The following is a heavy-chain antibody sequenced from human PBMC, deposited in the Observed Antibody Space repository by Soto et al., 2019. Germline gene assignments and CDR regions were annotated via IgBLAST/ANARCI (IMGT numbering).Heavy chain of an antibody. CDR2: VSHDGNKK. J-gene: IGHJ4*02. CDR1: GFTFSSYG. V-gene: IGHV3-30*18. D-gene: IGHD3-9*01. CDR3: AKDVPPSHYDFVPGYLY. Sequence: QVQLVESGGGVVQPGRSLRLSCAASGFTFSSYGMYWVRQAPGKGLEWVAVVSHDGNKKYYADSVKGRFTISRDNSNNXXYLQLSSLRPADTAVYYCAKDVPPSHYDFVPGYLYWGQGTLVTVSS.